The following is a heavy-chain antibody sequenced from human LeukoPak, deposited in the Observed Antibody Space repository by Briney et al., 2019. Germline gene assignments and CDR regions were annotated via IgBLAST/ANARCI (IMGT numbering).Heavy chain of an antibody. V-gene: IGHV4-34*01. J-gene: IGHJ6*02. CDR2: INHSGST. CDR3: ARLTTVTGKYYYYYGMDV. CDR1: GGSFSGYY. D-gene: IGHD4-17*01. Sequence: SETLSLTCAVYGGSFSGYYWSWIRQPPGKGPEWIGEINHSGSTNYNPSLKSRVTISVDTSKNQFSLKLSSVTAADTAVYYCARLTTVTGKYYYYYGMDVWGQGTTVTVSS.